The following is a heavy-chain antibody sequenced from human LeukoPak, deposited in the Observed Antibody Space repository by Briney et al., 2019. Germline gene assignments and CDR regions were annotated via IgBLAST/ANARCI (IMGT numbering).Heavy chain of an antibody. CDR1: GVAIGSSW. J-gene: IGHJ1*01. CDR2: VNPGGSVQ. D-gene: IGHD2-15*01. Sequence: GGSLRLSCIASGVAIGSSWMSWVRQSPGKRLEWVANVNPGGSVQNYVDSVTGRFTISRDNAKNSLYLQMNNLRADDTAVYYCATTFPYCSEDNCALGGQGTLVTVSA. V-gene: IGHV3-7*01. CDR3: ATTFPYCSEDNCAL.